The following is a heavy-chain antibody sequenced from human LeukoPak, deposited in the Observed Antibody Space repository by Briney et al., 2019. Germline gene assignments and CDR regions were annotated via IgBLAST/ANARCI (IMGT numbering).Heavy chain of an antibody. Sequence: GRSLRLSCAASGFTFSSYAMHWVRQAPGKGLEWVSAISGSGGSTYYADSVKGRFTISRDNSKNTLYLQMNSLRAEDTAVYYCAKVSYYYGSGNFDYWGQGTLVTVSS. V-gene: IGHV3-23*01. CDR3: AKVSYYYGSGNFDY. CDR1: GFTFSSYA. D-gene: IGHD3-10*01. CDR2: ISGSGGST. J-gene: IGHJ4*02.